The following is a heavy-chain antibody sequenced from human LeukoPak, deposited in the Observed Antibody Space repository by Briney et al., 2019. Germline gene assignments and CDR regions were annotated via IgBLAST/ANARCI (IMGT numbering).Heavy chain of an antibody. CDR1: GFILSKYD. J-gene: IGHJ4*02. V-gene: IGHV3-53*01. D-gene: IGHD1-26*01. CDR2: IYSGGST. CDR3: AREGSGSYPYFDY. Sequence: GGSLRLSCTVSGFILSKYDTNWVRQAPGKGLEWVSVIYSGGSTYYADSVKGRFTISRDNSKNTLYLQMNSLRAEDTAVYYCAREGSGSYPYFDYWGQGTLVTVSS.